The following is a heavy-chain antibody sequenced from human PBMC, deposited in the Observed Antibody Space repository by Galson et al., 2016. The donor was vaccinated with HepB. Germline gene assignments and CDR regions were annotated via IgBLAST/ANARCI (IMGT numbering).Heavy chain of an antibody. Sequence: TLSLTCSVSGGSLTNGDYSWSWIRQPPGKGLEWIGYVHHRGRTYYNPSLDSRVTVSADRSKNQFSLKLTSMTAADTAVYYCARAGFVAVDSAGSYGMDVWGQGTTVIVTS. V-gene: IGHV4-30-2*01. CDR1: GGSLTNGDYS. D-gene: IGHD2-2*01. CDR3: ARAGFVAVDSAGSYGMDV. J-gene: IGHJ6*02. CDR2: VHHRGRT.